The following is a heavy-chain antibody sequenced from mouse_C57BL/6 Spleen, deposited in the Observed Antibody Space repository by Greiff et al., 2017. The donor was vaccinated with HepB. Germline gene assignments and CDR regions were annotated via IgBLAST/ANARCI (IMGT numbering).Heavy chain of an antibody. D-gene: IGHD1-1*01. Sequence: DVKLQESGPGLVKPSQSLSLPCSVPGYSITSGYYWHWIRQFPGNKLVWMGYISYAGSNNYNPSLKNRISITRDTSKNQFFLKLNSVTTEDTATYYCAREGDYGRSFVAYWGQGTLGTVSA. CDR1: GYSITSGYY. CDR2: ISYAGSN. J-gene: IGHJ3*01. V-gene: IGHV3-6*01. CDR3: AREGDYGRSFVAY.